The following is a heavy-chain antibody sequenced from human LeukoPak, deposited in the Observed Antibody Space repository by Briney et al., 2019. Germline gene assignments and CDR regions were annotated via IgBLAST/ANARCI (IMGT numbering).Heavy chain of an antibody. D-gene: IGHD2-15*01. V-gene: IGHV1-2*02. CDR2: INPNSGDT. CDR1: GYTFTDYY. J-gene: IGHJ4*02. Sequence: ASVKVSCKASGYTFTDYYIHWARQAPGQGLEWMGWINPNSGDTNYAQKFQGSVTMTRDTSTSTAYMKMTRLRSDDTAVYYCARGGRGAVVVVAATPPFAYWGQGTLVTVSS. CDR3: ARGGRGAVVVVAATPPFAY.